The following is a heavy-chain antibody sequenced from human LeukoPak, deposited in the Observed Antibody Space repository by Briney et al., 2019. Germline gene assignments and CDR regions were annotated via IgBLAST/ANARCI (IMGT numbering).Heavy chain of an antibody. Sequence: GGSLRLSCAASGFTFSSYWMHWVRQAPGKGLVWVSRINSDGSSTSYADSVKGRFTISRDNAKNTLYLQMNSLRAEDTAVYYCARGVVLGGDYYYGMDVWGQGTTVTVSS. CDR2: INSDGSST. J-gene: IGHJ6*02. CDR1: GFTFSSYW. V-gene: IGHV3-74*01. CDR3: ARGVVLGGDYYYGMDV. D-gene: IGHD2-8*02.